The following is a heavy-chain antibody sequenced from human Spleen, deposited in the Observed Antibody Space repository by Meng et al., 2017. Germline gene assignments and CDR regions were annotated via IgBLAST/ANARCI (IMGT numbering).Heavy chain of an antibody. Sequence: QVQLEQSGAEVKKPGVSVKVSCKASGYTFTSYDINWVRQATGQGLEWMGWMNPNSGNTGYAQKFQGRVTITRNTSISTAYMELNSLRFEDTAVYYCARGDTGGNWFDPWGQGTLVTVSS. J-gene: IGHJ5*02. V-gene: IGHV1-8*03. CDR3: ARGDTGGNWFDP. CDR2: MNPNSGNT. D-gene: IGHD3-10*01. CDR1: GYTFTSYD.